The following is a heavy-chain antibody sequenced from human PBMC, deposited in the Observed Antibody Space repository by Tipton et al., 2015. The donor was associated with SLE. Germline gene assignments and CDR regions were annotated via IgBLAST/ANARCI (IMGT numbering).Heavy chain of an antibody. J-gene: IGHJ3*02. Sequence: TLSLTCTVSGGSIRDYYWSWIRQSPGKGLEWIGYNYGSGTTIYNPPLKSRVTISVDTSTNQVSLKLTSLTAADTATYFCARTLLPDSQGAFDIWGQGTMVTVSS. V-gene: IGHV4-59*12. D-gene: IGHD1-26*01. CDR1: GGSIRDYY. CDR2: NYGSGTT. CDR3: ARTLLPDSQGAFDI.